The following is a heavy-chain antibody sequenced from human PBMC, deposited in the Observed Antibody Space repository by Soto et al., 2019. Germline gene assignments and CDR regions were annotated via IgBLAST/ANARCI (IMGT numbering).Heavy chain of an antibody. D-gene: IGHD3-16*01. CDR3: ARGAWGSIHDH. J-gene: IGHJ4*02. CDR2: ISGSGDAT. CDR1: GFTFSSYG. Sequence: EVQLLESGGGLVQPGGSLRLSYGASGFTFSSYGMSWVRQGPGKGLEWVADISGSGDATHYADSVKGNFTISRDNSKNPLFLQMNSLRAEDTAIYSCARGAWGSIHDHWGQGTLVIVSS. V-gene: IGHV3-23*01.